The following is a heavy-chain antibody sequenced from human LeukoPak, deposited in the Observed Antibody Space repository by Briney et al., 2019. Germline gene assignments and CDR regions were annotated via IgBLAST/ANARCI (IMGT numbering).Heavy chain of an antibody. D-gene: IGHD3-10*01. V-gene: IGHV3-48*03. J-gene: IGHJ4*02. CDR3: ATERWFGALDY. CDR1: GFTFSSYE. Sequence: GGSLRLSCAASGFTFSSYEMNWVRQAPGKGLEWVSYISSSGSTIYYADSVKGRFTISRDNAKNSLYLQMNSLRAEDMALYYCATERWFGALDYWGQGTLVTVSS. CDR2: ISSSGSTI.